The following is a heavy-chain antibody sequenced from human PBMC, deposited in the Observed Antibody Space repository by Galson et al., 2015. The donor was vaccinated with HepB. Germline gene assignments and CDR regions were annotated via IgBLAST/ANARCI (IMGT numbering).Heavy chain of an antibody. D-gene: IGHD3-10*02. V-gene: IGHV1-69*13. CDR1: GGTFSSYA. Sequence: SVKVSCKASGGTFSSYAISWVRQAPGQGLEWMGGIIPIFGTANYAQKFQGRVTITADESTSTAYMELSSLRSEDTAVYYCARMFAENYYYYYMDVWGKGTTVTVSS. CDR3: ARMFAENYYYYYMDV. J-gene: IGHJ6*03. CDR2: IIPIFGTA.